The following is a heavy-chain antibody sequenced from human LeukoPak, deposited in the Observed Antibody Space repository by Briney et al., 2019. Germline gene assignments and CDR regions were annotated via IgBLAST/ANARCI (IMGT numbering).Heavy chain of an antibody. CDR3: ARDAVARRFDP. J-gene: IGHJ5*02. Sequence: SETLSLTCTVSGGSISSYYWSWIRQPPGKGLEWIGYIYYSGSTNYNPSLKSRVTISVDTSKNQFSLKLSSVTAADTAVYYCARDAVARRFDPWGQGTPVTVSS. CDR1: GGSISSYY. D-gene: IGHD5-12*01. CDR2: IYYSGST. V-gene: IGHV4-59*01.